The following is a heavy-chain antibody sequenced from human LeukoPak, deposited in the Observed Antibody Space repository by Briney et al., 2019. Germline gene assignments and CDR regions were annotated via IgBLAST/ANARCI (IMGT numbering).Heavy chain of an antibody. V-gene: IGHV1-2*06. D-gene: IGHD4-17*01. CDR2: IKPKSGDT. Sequence: GASVKVSCKASGYTFTSNYIHWVRQAPGQGLEWMGRIKPKSGDTKYTQRFQGRVTMTRDTSISTAYMELSGLRSDDTAVYYCARNAGYGDLAWGQGTLVTVS. CDR1: GYTFTSNY. J-gene: IGHJ5*02. CDR3: ARNAGYGDLA.